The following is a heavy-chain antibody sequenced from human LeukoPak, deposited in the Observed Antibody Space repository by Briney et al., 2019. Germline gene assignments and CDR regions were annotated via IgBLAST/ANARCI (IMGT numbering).Heavy chain of an antibody. Sequence: PGRSLRLSCGASGFRFDDYAMHWVRQAPGKGLEWVSGISWNSDTIAYADSVKGRFTISRDNAKNSLSLQMSSLKPEDTALYYCAKDGYYGELDRTGGWFDPWGQGTLVIVSS. CDR1: GFRFDDYA. CDR3: AKDGYYGELDRTGGWFDP. J-gene: IGHJ5*02. D-gene: IGHD3-10*01. V-gene: IGHV3-9*01. CDR2: ISWNSDTI.